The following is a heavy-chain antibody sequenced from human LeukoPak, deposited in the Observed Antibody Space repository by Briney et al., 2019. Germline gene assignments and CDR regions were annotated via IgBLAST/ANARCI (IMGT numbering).Heavy chain of an antibody. CDR3: ARLGSGSYYGDAFDI. D-gene: IGHD1-26*01. J-gene: IGHJ3*02. Sequence: SETLSLTCTVSGGSFSSCSYYWGWIRQPPGKGLEWIGSFYYSGRTYYNLSLQSRVSISVDTSKNQFSLKLCSVTAADTAVYYCARLGSGSYYGDAFDIWGQGTMVTVSS. V-gene: IGHV4-39*01. CDR2: FYYSGRT. CDR1: GGSFSSCSYY.